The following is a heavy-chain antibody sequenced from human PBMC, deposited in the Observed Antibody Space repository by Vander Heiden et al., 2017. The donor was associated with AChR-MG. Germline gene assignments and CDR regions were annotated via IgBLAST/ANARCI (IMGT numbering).Heavy chain of an antibody. D-gene: IGHD3-10*01. CDR1: GYTFTSYG. CDR3: ARDLVPPTKRITMVRGVSIPFDY. Sequence: QVQLVQSGAEVKKPGAPVKVSCKASGYTFTSYGTSWVRQAPGQGLEWMGWISAYNGNTNYAQKLQGRVTMTTDTSTSTAYMELRSLRSDDTAVYYCARDLVPPTKRITMVRGVSIPFDYWGQGTLVTVSS. V-gene: IGHV1-18*01. J-gene: IGHJ4*02. CDR2: ISAYNGNT.